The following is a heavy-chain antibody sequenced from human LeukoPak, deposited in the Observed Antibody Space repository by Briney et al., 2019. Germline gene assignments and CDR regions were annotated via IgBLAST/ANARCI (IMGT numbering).Heavy chain of an antibody. CDR2: ISGSGGTT. CDR1: GLTFSSYA. D-gene: IGHD1-26*01. Sequence: GGSLRLSCAASGLTFSSYAMSWVRQAPGKGLEWVSTISGSGGTTYYADSVEGQFTISRDNSKNTVSLQMNSLRAEDTAVYYCAKSVSPGGYVGSLYFFDDWGQGTLVTVSS. V-gene: IGHV3-23*01. J-gene: IGHJ4*02. CDR3: AKSVSPGGYVGSLYFFDD.